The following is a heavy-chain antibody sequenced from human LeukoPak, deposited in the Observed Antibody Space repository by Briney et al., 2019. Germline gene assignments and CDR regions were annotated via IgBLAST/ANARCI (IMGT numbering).Heavy chain of an antibody. J-gene: IGHJ4*02. CDR2: ISYDGSNK. CDR1: GFTFSSYA. Sequence: GGSLRLSCAASGFTFSSYAMHWVRQAPGKGLEWVAVISYDGSNKYYADSVKGRFTISRDNSKNTLYLQMNSLRAEDTAVYYCARGHSITGTTPPLYFDYWGQGTLVTVSS. D-gene: IGHD1-7*01. CDR3: ARGHSITGTTPPLYFDY. V-gene: IGHV3-30-3*01.